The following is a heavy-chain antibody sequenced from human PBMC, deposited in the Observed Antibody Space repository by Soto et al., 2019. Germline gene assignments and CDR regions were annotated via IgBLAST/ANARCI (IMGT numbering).Heavy chain of an antibody. CDR3: ARDVGGTVTLEAAFDF. D-gene: IGHD4-17*01. CDR2: IYYNGNT. V-gene: IGHV4-59*01. CDR1: GDSISDYY. Sequence: QVQLLASGPGLVKPSETLSLTCTVSGDSISDYYWSWIRQPPGKGLEWIGFIYYNGNTNYNPSLKSRVTMSVDTSKNQFSLRLGSVPAADTALYYCARDVGGTVTLEAAFDFGGQGTMVTVS. J-gene: IGHJ3*01.